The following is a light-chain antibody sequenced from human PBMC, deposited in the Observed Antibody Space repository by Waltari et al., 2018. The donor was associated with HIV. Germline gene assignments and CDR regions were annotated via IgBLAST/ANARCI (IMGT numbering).Light chain of an antibody. V-gene: IGLV6-57*03. J-gene: IGLJ2*01. CDR1: SGSIASNY. CDR2: EDN. Sequence: NFMLTQPHSVSESPGKTVTISCTRSSGSIASNYVQWYQQRPGSAPTTVIYEDNQRPSGVPVRFSGSIDSSSNSASLTISGLKTEDEADYYCQSYDSSIAVFGGGTKLTVL. CDR3: QSYDSSIAV.